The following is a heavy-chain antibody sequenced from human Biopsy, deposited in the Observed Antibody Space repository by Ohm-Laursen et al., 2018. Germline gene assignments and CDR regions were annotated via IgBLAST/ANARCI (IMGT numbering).Heavy chain of an antibody. CDR1: GYSFTSYG. D-gene: IGHD5/OR15-5a*01. CDR3: ARVTLPLYLDY. Sequence: SVKVSCKASGYSFTSYGISWVRQAPGEGLEWMGRISGYNGNTNYAQKFQGRVTMTADTSTSTVHMEVRGLRSDDTAVYYCARVTLPLYLDYWGQGTRVSVSS. V-gene: IGHV1-18*01. J-gene: IGHJ4*02. CDR2: ISGYNGNT.